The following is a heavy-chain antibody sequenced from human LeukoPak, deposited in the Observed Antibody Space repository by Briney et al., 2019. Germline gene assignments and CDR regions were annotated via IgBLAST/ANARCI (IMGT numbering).Heavy chain of an antibody. CDR3: ARGTYYYDSSYHNWSDP. J-gene: IGHJ5*02. D-gene: IGHD3-22*01. CDR2: IYHSGST. Sequence: SETLSLTCAVSGGSISSGGYSWSWIRQPPGKGLEWIGYIYHSGSTYYNPSLKSRVTISVDRSKNQFSLKLSSVTAADTAVYYCARGTYYYDSSYHNWSDPWGQGTLVTVSS. V-gene: IGHV4-30-2*01. CDR1: GGSISSGGYS.